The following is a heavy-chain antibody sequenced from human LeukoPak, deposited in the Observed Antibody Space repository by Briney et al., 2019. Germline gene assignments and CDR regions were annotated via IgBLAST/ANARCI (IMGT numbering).Heavy chain of an antibody. CDR3: ARAKWLLGMPLDY. CDR1: GGSISSGTYY. D-gene: IGHD3-22*01. J-gene: IGHJ4*02. V-gene: IGHV4-61*10. CDR2: IYYSGST. Sequence: KTSETLSLTCTVSGGSISSGTYYWTWIRQPAGKGLEWIGYIYYSGSTNYNPSLKSRVTISVDTSKNQFSLKLSSVTAADTAVYYCARAKWLLGMPLDYWGQGTLVTVSS.